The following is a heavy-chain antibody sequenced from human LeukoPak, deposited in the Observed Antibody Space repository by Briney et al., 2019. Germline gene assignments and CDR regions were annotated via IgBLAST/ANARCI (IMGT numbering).Heavy chain of an antibody. V-gene: IGHV3-11*01. Sequence: GGSLRLSCAASGFTFSDYYMRWLRQAPGKGLEWVSYISSSGSTIYYADSVKGRFTISRDNAKNSLYLQMNSLRAEDTAVYYCASARGYYDSPEWGQGTLVTVSS. CDR1: GFTFSDYY. D-gene: IGHD3-22*01. CDR3: ASARGYYDSPE. J-gene: IGHJ4*02. CDR2: ISSSGSTI.